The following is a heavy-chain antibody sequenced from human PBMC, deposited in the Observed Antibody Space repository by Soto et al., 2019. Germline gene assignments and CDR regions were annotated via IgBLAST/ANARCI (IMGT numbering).Heavy chain of an antibody. CDR2: LTSTGGT. V-gene: IGHV3-23*01. CDR3: AKDGDLYSGYFDY. CDR1: GFIFNSYA. D-gene: IGHD3-10*01. Sequence: PGGSLRLSCAASGFIFNSYAMSWVRQAPGKGLEWVSTLTSTGGTYYADSVKGRFPISRDNSKNTLYLQMNNLRAEDTAVYLCAKDGDLYSGYFDYWGQGTLVTVSS. J-gene: IGHJ4*02.